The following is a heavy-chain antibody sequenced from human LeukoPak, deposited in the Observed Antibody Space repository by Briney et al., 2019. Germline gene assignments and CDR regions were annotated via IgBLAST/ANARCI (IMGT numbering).Heavy chain of an antibody. D-gene: IGHD2-21*02. J-gene: IGHJ2*01. CDR3: AKDYCGGDCYSGWYFDL. Sequence: GGSLRLSCAASGFTFDDYAMHWGRQAPGKGLEWGSGISYNSDTIAYADSVKGRFTISRDNAKNSLYLQMNSLRAEDTALYYCAKDYCGGDCYSGWYFDLWGRGTLVTVSS. CDR2: ISYNSDTI. CDR1: GFTFDDYA. V-gene: IGHV3-9*01.